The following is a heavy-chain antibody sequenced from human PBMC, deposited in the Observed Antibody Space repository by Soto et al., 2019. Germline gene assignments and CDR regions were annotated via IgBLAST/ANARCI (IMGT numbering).Heavy chain of an antibody. D-gene: IGHD6-13*01. Sequence: SETLSLTCAVYGGSFSGYYWSWIRQPPGKGLEWIGEINHSGSTNYNPSLKSRVTISVDTSKNQFSLKLSSVTAADTAVYYCARRYSSSFRWFDPWGQGTLVTVSS. CDR3: ARRYSSSFRWFDP. CDR2: INHSGST. J-gene: IGHJ5*02. V-gene: IGHV4-34*01. CDR1: GGSFSGYY.